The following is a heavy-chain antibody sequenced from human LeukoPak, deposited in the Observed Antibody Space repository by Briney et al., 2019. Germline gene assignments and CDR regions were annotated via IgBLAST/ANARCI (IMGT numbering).Heavy chain of an antibody. D-gene: IGHD4-23*01. V-gene: IGHV1-18*01. CDR2: ISADNGDT. CDR3: ARDVSRRDRRDSNSFFFYDYFMDV. CDR1: GYTFNSFG. J-gene: IGHJ6*03. Sequence: ASVKLSCKASGYTFNSFGISWVRQAPGQGLEWMGWISADNGDTSNAQKVQGRMTMTTDTSTTTAFMELRSLRLDDTAMYYCARDVSRRDRRDSNSFFFYDYFMDVWGKGTTVTVSS.